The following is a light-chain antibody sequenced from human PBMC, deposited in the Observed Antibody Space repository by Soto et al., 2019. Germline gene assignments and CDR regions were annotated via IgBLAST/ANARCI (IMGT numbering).Light chain of an antibody. V-gene: IGLV1-44*01. CDR1: SSNIGSNT. CDR2: SNN. Sequence: QSVLTQPPSASGTPGQRVTISCSGSSSNIGSNTVNWYQQLPGTAPKLLIYSNNQRPSGVPDRFSGSKSGTSASLAISGLQSEDEADFYCAACDDSLNFPVYVFGTGTKHTVL. J-gene: IGLJ1*01. CDR3: AACDDSLNFPVYV.